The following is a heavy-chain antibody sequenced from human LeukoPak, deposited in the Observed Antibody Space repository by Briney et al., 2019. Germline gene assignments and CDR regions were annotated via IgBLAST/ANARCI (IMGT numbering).Heavy chain of an antibody. CDR3: ARQLLGTLDNWFAP. CDR2: INHSGST. D-gene: IGHD7-27*01. Sequence: SETLSLTCAVYGGSFSGYYGSWIRQPPGKGLEWIGEINHSGSTNHNPSLKSPVIISVDTSKNQFSPKLTSVTAADTAVYYCARQLLGTLDNWFAPWGQGTLVTVSS. CDR1: GGSFSGYY. J-gene: IGHJ5*02. V-gene: IGHV4-34*01.